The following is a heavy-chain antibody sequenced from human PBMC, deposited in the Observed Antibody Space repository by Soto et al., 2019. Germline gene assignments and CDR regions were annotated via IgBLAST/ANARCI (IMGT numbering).Heavy chain of an antibody. V-gene: IGHV4-31*03. CDR2: IYYSGST. Sequence: SETLSLTCTVSGVSISSGGYYWSWIRQHPGKGLEWIGYIYYSGSTYYNPSLKSRVTISVDTSKNQFSLKLSSVTAADTAVYYCARVAQQLVHIWFDPWGQGTLVTVSS. CDR1: GVSISSGGYY. CDR3: ARVAQQLVHIWFDP. D-gene: IGHD6-13*01. J-gene: IGHJ5*02.